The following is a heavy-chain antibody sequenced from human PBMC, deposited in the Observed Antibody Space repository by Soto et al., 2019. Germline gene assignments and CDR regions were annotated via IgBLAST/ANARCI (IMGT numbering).Heavy chain of an antibody. Sequence: SETMSLTCTLCRGCASSGSYYWSWIRQPPGKGLESYGYLYHSGSTVYDPSLTSRVIMSVDMSQNRFSLKLSSVPAADTAVYYCAGSGGQRPLTQCTWWFGSWGQGTLVTVSS. J-gene: IGHJ5*01. CDR1: RGCASSGSYY. CDR3: AGSGGQRPLTQCTWWFGS. D-gene: IGHD1-26*01. V-gene: IGHV4-61*01. CDR2: LYHSGST.